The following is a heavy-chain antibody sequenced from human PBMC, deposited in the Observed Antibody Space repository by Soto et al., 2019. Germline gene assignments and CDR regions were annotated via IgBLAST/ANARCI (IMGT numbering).Heavy chain of an antibody. Sequence: GASVKVSCKASGGTFSSYAISWVRQAPGQGLEWMGGIIPIFGTANYAQKFQGRVTITADESTSTAYMELSSLRSEDTAVYYCAKDRITMIVDAFDIWGQGTMVTVSS. CDR1: GGTFSSYA. V-gene: IGHV1-69*13. D-gene: IGHD3-22*01. J-gene: IGHJ3*02. CDR2: IIPIFGTA. CDR3: AKDRITMIVDAFDI.